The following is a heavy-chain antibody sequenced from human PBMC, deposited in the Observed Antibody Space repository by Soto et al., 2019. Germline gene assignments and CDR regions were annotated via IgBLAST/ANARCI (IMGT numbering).Heavy chain of an antibody. D-gene: IGHD6-13*01. V-gene: IGHV3-74*01. J-gene: IGHJ6*02. CDR2: INSDGSST. CDR3: ARMGIAAAGKVYYYYGMDV. CDR1: GFTFSSYW. Sequence: GGSLRLSCAASGFTFSSYWMHWVRQAPGKGLVWVSRINSDGSSTSYADSVKGRFTISRDNAKNTLYLQMNSLRAEDTAVYYCARMGIAAAGKVYYYYGMDVWGQGTTVTVSS.